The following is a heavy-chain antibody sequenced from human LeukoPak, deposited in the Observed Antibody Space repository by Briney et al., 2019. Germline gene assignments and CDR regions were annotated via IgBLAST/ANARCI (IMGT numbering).Heavy chain of an antibody. CDR3: TTDRLSLQH. Sequence: PGGSLRLSCAASGFKVSSAWMTWVRQAPGKGLEWLGRIKSDSDGGTVGYAAPVKGRFTVSRHDATNTLVLQMDSLTREDAGVYFCTTDRLSLQHWGQRAPVTLSS. J-gene: IGHJ1*01. V-gene: IGHV3-15*01. D-gene: IGHD2-15*01. CDR2: IKSDSDGGTV. CDR1: GFKVSSAW.